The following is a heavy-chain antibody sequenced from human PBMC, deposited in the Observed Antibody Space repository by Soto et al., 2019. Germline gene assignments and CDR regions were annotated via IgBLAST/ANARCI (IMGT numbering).Heavy chain of an antibody. D-gene: IGHD1-26*01. V-gene: IGHV3-7*03. CDR2: IKQDGSEK. Sequence: SLRLSCAASGFTFSSYWMSWVRQAPGKGLEWVANIKQDGSEKYYVDSVKGRFTISRDNAKNSLYLQMNSLRAEDTAVYYCARDLRSGGSYSYYYYGMDVWGQGTTVTVSS. J-gene: IGHJ6*02. CDR1: GFTFSSYW. CDR3: ARDLRSGGSYSYYYYGMDV.